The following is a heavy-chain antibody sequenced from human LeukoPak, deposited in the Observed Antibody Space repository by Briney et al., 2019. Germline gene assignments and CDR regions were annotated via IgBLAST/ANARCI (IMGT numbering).Heavy chain of an antibody. J-gene: IGHJ6*03. CDR2: ISHSGST. Sequence: SETLSLTCTVSGGSISSSSYFWGWIRQPPGKGLEWIGSISHSGSTYYDPSLRSRVTISVDTSKNQFSLKLSSVTAADTAVYYCARTKSITIFGVGYYYYMDVWGKGTTVTVSS. CDR1: GGSISSSSYF. D-gene: IGHD3-3*01. V-gene: IGHV4-39*07. CDR3: ARTKSITIFGVGYYYYMDV.